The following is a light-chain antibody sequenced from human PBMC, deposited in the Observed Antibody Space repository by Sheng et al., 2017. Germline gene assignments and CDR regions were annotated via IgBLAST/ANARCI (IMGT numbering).Light chain of an antibody. Sequence: QTVLTQEPSLSVSPGGTVTITCGVTSGSVSGNFPSWYQQTPGQPPRTLIHSTNVRSTGVPDRFSGSILGNKAALTIVGAQADDESLYYCAVFLGTSWVFGGGPKLAVL. V-gene: IGLV8-61*01. CDR1: SGSVSGNF. CDR2: STN. J-gene: IGLJ2*01. CDR3: AVFLGTSWV.